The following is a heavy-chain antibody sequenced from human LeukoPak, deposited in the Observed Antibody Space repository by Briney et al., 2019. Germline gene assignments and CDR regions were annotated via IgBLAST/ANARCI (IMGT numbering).Heavy chain of an antibody. D-gene: IGHD5-24*01. J-gene: IGHJ4*02. V-gene: IGHV1-69*13. CDR1: GGTFSSYA. CDR2: IIPIFGTA. Sequence: SVKVSCKASGGTFSSYAISWVRQAPERGLEWMGGIIPIFGTANYAQKFQGRVTITADESTSTAYMELSSLRSEDTAVYYCARAGRWLQFGGDNFDYWGQGTLVTVSS. CDR3: ARAGRWLQFGGDNFDY.